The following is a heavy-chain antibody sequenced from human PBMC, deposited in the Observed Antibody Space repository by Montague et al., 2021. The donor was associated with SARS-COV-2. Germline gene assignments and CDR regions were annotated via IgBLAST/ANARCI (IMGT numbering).Heavy chain of an antibody. CDR3: SGGADYDFWSGYLRYKWFDP. D-gene: IGHD3-3*01. J-gene: IGHJ5*02. Sequence: SETLSLTCAVYGGSLSGYYYAWVRQTPRQGLEWIGEVNHGGNTXXXPXXXXRLPITVATSKNEFSLILSSVTTADTDVYYCSGGADYDFWSGYLRYKWFDPWGLGTPGTVSS. CDR1: GGSLSGYY. CDR2: VNHGGNT. V-gene: IGHV4-34*01.